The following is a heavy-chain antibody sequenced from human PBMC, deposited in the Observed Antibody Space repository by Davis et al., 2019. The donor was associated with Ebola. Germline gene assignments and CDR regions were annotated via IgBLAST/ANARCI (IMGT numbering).Heavy chain of an antibody. CDR2: INTNTGNP. Sequence: ASVKVSCKASGYTFTSYAMNWVRQAPGQGLEWMGWINTNTGNPSYAQGFTGRFVFSLDNSVSTAYLQISSLKAEDTAVYYCARSRVDIVLMVYAPAHFDYWGQGTLVTVSS. J-gene: IGHJ4*02. V-gene: IGHV7-4-1*02. CDR3: ARSRVDIVLMVYAPAHFDY. D-gene: IGHD2-8*01. CDR1: GYTFTSYA.